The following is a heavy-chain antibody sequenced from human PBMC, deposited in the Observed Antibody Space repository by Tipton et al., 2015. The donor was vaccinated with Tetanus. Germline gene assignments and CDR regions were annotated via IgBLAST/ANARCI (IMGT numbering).Heavy chain of an antibody. V-gene: IGHV3-30-3*01. Sequence: SLRLSCAASGFTFRSYAMNWVRQSPGRGLEWVSAISFDGGNKNYADSVKGRFTISRDNSHNTLFLQMNSLRAEDSATYYCARVLQLERKFDFWGQGILVTVSS. D-gene: IGHD1-1*01. CDR2: ISFDGGNK. CDR3: ARVLQLERKFDF. J-gene: IGHJ4*02. CDR1: GFTFRSYA.